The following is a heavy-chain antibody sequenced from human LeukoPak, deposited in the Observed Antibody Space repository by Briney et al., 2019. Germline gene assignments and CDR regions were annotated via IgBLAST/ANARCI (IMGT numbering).Heavy chain of an antibody. V-gene: IGHV3-23*05. J-gene: IGHJ4*02. CDR2: ISSTGGNR. D-gene: IGHD6-13*01. CDR3: ARVRNSSWYDFDY. CDR1: EFTFSDFA. Sequence: PGGSLRLSYAASEFTFSDFAMSWVRQAPGKGLQWASTISSTGGNRYYTNSVRGRFTISRNTSKNTLYLQMNSLRAEDTAIYYCARVRNSSWYDFDYWGRGILVTVSS.